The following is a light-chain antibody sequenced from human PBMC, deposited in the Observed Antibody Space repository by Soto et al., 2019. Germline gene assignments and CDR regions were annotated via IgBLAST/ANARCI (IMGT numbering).Light chain of an antibody. Sequence: EIMMTQSPATLSVSPWERATLSSRASQSVSSNLAWYQQKPGQAPRLLIYGASTRATGIPARFSGSGSGTEFTLTISSLQSEDFAVYYCQQYNNWPPITFGQGTRLEIK. V-gene: IGKV3-15*01. J-gene: IGKJ5*01. CDR3: QQYNNWPPIT. CDR2: GAS. CDR1: QSVSSN.